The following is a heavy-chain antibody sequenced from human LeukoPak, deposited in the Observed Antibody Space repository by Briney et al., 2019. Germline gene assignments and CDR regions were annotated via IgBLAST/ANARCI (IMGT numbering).Heavy chain of an antibody. CDR3: ATDADSSGYGDY. V-gene: IGHV1-24*01. CDR1: GYTLTELS. Sequence: ASVKVSCKVSGYTLTELSMHWVRQAPGKGLEWMGGFDPEDGETIYAQKFQGRVTMTEDTSTDTAYMELSSLRSEDTAVYYCATDADSSGYGDYWGQGTLVTVSS. CDR2: FDPEDGET. J-gene: IGHJ4*02. D-gene: IGHD3-22*01.